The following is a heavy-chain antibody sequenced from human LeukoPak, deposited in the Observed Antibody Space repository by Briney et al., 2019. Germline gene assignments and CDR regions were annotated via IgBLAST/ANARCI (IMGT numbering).Heavy chain of an antibody. J-gene: IGHJ4*02. CDR3: ARVSCTSCYTVDY. V-gene: IGHV3-30*03. CDR1: GFTFSSYG. CDR2: ISYDGSNK. D-gene: IGHD2-2*02. Sequence: GRSLRLSCAAPGFTFSSYGMHWVRQAPGKGPGGGAVISYDGSNKYYADSVKGRFTISRDNSKNTLYLQMNSLRAEDTAVYYCARVSCTSCYTVDYWGQGTLVTVSS.